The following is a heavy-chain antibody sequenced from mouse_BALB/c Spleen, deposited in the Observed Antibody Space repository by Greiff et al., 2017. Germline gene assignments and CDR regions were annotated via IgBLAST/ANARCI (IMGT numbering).Heavy chain of an antibody. CDR1: GFTFSSYA. V-gene: IGHV5-6-5*01. CDR3: ARGRDYDAMDY. Sequence: EVKLMESGGGLVKPGGSLKLSCAASGFTFSSYAMSWVRQTPEKRLEWVASISSGGSTYYPDSVKGRFTISRDNARNILYLQMSSLRSEDTAMYYCARGRDYDAMDYWGQGTSVTFSS. J-gene: IGHJ4*01. CDR2: ISSGGST.